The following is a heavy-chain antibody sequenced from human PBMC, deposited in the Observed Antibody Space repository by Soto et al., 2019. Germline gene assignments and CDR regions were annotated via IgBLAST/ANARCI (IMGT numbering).Heavy chain of an antibody. Sequence: QVQLVESGGGVVQPGRSLRLSCAASGFTFGSYAMHWVRQAPGKGLEWVAVISYDGSNKYYADSVKGRFTISRDNSKNTLYLQMNSLRAEDTAVYYCAKEKIGSSRLFDYWGQGTLVTVSS. CDR2: ISYDGSNK. CDR3: AKEKIGSSRLFDY. V-gene: IGHV3-30-3*02. CDR1: GFTFGSYA. J-gene: IGHJ4*02. D-gene: IGHD6-13*01.